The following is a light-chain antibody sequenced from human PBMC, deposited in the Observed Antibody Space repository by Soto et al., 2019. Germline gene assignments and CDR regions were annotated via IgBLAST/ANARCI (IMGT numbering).Light chain of an antibody. J-gene: IGKJ4*01. CDR3: QKYDKSVT. V-gene: IGKV3-20*01. Sequence: EIVLTQSPGTLSLSPGERATLSCRASQTVSSSYLAWYQQKPGQAPRLLIYGVSTRATGVPDRFSGSGSGTDFTLTVNRLEPEDFAVYYCQKYDKSVTFGGGTKVDIK. CDR2: GVS. CDR1: QTVSSSY.